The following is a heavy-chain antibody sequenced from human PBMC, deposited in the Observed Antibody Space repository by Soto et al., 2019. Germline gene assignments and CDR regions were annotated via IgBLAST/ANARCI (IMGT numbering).Heavy chain of an antibody. D-gene: IGHD6-13*01. V-gene: IGHV1-69*12. CDR3: ARGSSSWYLDY. CDR2: IIPIFGTA. J-gene: IGHJ4*02. Sequence: QVQLVQSGAEVKKPGSSVKVSCKASGGTFSNFAFNWVRQAPGQGLEWMGGIIPIFGTAHYAQKFQGRVTITADESTSTAYMELSSLRSEDTAVYYCARGSSSWYLDYWGQGTLVTVSS. CDR1: GGTFSNFA.